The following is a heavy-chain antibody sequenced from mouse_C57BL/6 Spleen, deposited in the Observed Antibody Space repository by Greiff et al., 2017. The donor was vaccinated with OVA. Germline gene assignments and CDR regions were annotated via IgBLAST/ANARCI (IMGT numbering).Heavy chain of an antibody. D-gene: IGHD1-1*01. CDR2: ISSGSSTI. CDR1: GFTFSDYG. CDR3: ARKETTGAWFAY. Sequence: EVQLQESGGGLVKPGGSLKLSCAASGFTFSDYGMHWVRQAPEKGLEWVAYISSGSSTIYYADTVKGRFTISRDNAKNTLFLQMTSLRSEDTAMYYCARKETTGAWFAYWGQGTLVTVSA. J-gene: IGHJ3*01. V-gene: IGHV5-17*01.